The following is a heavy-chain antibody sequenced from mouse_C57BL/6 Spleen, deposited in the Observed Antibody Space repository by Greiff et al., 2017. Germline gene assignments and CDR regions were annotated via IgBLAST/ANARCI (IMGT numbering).Heavy chain of an antibody. V-gene: IGHV3-6*01. D-gene: IGHD1-1*01. CDR3: ARVTTVAYYFDY. CDR1: GYSITSGYY. Sequence: EVKLEESGPGLVKPSQSLSLTCSVTGYSITSGYYWNWIRQFPGNKLEWMGYISYDGSNNYNPSLKNRISITRDTSKNQFFLKLNSVTTEDTATYYCARVTTVAYYFDYWGQGTTLTVSS. CDR2: ISYDGSN. J-gene: IGHJ2*01.